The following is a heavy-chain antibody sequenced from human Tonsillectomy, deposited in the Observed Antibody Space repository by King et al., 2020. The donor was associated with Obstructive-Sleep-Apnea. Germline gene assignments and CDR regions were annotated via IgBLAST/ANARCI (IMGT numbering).Heavy chain of an antibody. CDR1: GFTFDDYA. V-gene: IGHV3-9*01. Sequence: VQLVESGGGLVQPGRSLRLSCAASGFTFDDYAMHWVRQAPGKGLEWVSGISWNSGSIGYADSVKGRFTISRDNAKNSLYLQMNSLRAEDTALYYCAKDAGYSYGLGPLDYWGQGTLVTVSS. D-gene: IGHD5-18*01. CDR2: ISWNSGSI. CDR3: AKDAGYSYGLGPLDY. J-gene: IGHJ4*02.